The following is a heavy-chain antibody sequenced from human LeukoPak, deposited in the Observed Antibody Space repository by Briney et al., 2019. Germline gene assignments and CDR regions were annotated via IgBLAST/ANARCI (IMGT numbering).Heavy chain of an antibody. V-gene: IGHV4-4*07. CDR3: ATARDGYNSGAFDI. J-gene: IGHJ3*02. Sequence: PSETLSLTCTVSGGSIGSYYWSWIRQPAGKGLEWIGRIYTSGSTNYNPSLKSRVTMSVDTSKNQFSLKLSSVTAADTAVYYCATARDGYNSGAFDIWGQGTVVTVSS. CDR1: GGSIGSYY. D-gene: IGHD5-24*01. CDR2: IYTSGST.